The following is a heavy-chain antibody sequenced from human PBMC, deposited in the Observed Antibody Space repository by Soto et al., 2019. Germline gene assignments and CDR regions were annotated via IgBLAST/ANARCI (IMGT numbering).Heavy chain of an antibody. CDR1: GGSISSYY. V-gene: IGHV4-59*05. D-gene: IGHD2-2*03. CDR2: IYYSGST. CDR3: ARLNGYCVSTNCHGYYGMDV. J-gene: IGHJ6*02. Sequence: PSETLSLTCTVSGGSISSYYWSWIRQPPGKGLEWIGSIYYSGSTYYNPSLKSRVTISVDTSKNQFSLKLSSVTAADTAVYYCARLNGYCVSTNCHGYYGMDVWGQGTTVTVSS.